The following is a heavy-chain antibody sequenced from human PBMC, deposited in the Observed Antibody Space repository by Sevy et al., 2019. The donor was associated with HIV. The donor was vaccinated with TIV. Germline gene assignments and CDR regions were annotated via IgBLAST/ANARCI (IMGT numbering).Heavy chain of an antibody. CDR1: EFTFSRYW. Sequence: GGSLRLSCATSEFTFSRYWMTWVRQAPGKGLEWVVYINQDGSQKSYVDSVKGRFTNCRDNSKKSLFLQMNRLGAEATAVYYCARARPLGDLDHFDRWGQGTLVTVSS. J-gene: IGHJ4*02. CDR2: INQDGSQK. D-gene: IGHD2-21*01. CDR3: ARARPLGDLDHFDR. V-gene: IGHV3-7*03.